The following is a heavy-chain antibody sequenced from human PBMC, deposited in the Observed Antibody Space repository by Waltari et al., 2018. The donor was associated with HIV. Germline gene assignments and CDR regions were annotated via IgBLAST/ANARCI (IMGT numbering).Heavy chain of an antibody. D-gene: IGHD6-13*01. Sequence: EVRLVESGGGLVQPGGSLRLSCAASGFTFSSSWRTWVRQATGKGLEWVANIKEDGSEIHYVDSVKGRFTISRDNAKNSLYLQMNSLRAEDTAVYYCARRQQLTDWGQGTLVTVSS. CDR2: IKEDGSEI. CDR1: GFTFSSSW. J-gene: IGHJ4*02. V-gene: IGHV3-7*01. CDR3: ARRQQLTD.